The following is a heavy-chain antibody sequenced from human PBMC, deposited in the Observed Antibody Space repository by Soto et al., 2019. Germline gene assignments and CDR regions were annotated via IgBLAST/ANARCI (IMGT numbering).Heavy chain of an antibody. Sequence: PGGSLRLSCSASGFTFSTYGMHWVRQAPGKGLEWVAAISHDGNNKNYVDSVKGRFTISRDNSKNTLYLQMNSLGAEDTAVFYCVKGLQPYYGMDVWGQGTTVTVSS. CDR1: GFTFSTYG. J-gene: IGHJ6*02. V-gene: IGHV3-30*18. CDR3: VKGLQPYYGMDV. CDR2: ISHDGNNK.